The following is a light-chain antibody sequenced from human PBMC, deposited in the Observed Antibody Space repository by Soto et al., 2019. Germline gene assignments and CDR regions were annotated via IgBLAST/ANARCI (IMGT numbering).Light chain of an antibody. J-gene: IGKJ5*01. Sequence: DVQMTQYPSYVSGSVGDRVTITCRASQGIKNWLAWYQQTPGKARNPLIYTGSSLQSGVPSRFSGSGSGTDFTLTINSLQPEDFATYYCQQAASFPITFGQGTRLEIK. V-gene: IGKV1-12*01. CDR2: TGS. CDR3: QQAASFPIT. CDR1: QGIKNW.